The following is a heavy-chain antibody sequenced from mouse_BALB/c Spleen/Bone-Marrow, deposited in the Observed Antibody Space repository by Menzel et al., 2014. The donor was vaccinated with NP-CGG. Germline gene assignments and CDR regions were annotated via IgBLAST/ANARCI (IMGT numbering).Heavy chain of an antibody. CDR1: GFAFSSYD. CDR2: ISSGGGST. CDR3: ARQILRGFGY. V-gene: IGHV5-12-1*01. D-gene: IGHD1-1*01. J-gene: IGHJ3*02. Sequence: GKLMESGGGLVQPGGSLKLSCAASGFAFSSYDMSWVRQTPEKRLEWVAYISSGGGSTYYADTVKGRFTISRDNAKNTLYLQMSSLKSEDTAMYYCARQILRGFGYWGQGTPVTVSA.